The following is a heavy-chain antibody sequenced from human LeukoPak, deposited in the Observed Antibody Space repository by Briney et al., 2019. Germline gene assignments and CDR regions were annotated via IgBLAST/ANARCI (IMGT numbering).Heavy chain of an antibody. V-gene: IGHV4-59*08. Sequence: SETLSLTCTVSGGSMSRYYWSWIRQPPGKGLEWIGYVYDNGITSYNPSLKSRVTISADTSKNQFSLNLISVTAADTAVYFCARHPGIQLRIDNWGQGTLVTVSS. CDR1: GGSMSRYY. CDR2: VYDNGIT. D-gene: IGHD5-18*01. CDR3: ARHPGIQLRIDN. J-gene: IGHJ4*02.